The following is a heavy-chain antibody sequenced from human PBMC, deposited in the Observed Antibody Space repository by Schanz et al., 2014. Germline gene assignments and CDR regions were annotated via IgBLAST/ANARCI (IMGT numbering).Heavy chain of an antibody. V-gene: IGHV3-30*02. CDR3: AKGQLLSYYFDY. J-gene: IGHJ4*02. CDR1: GFIFSNHG. Sequence: QAELVESGGGVVQPGGSLRLSCAASGFIFSNHGMNWVRQAPGKGLEWVAFIQHDGSRTYYTASLKGRVTISRDNSKNTLYLQMNSLRAEDTAVYYCAKGQLLSYYFDYWGQGTLVTVSS. D-gene: IGHD2-21*01. CDR2: IQHDGSRT.